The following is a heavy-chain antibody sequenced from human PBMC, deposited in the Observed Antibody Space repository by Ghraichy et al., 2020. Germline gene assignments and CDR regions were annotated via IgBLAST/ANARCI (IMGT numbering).Heavy chain of an antibody. CDR3: ARDTAQGSILYSFDY. CDR2: TSYDGNNK. V-gene: IGHV3-30*04. Sequence: GGSLRLSCAVSGFTFRIYAMHWVRQAPGKGLEWVAVTSYDGNNKYYADSVKGRFTISRDNSKNTVYLQMSSLTLDDTAVYYCARDTAQGSILYSFDYWGQGALVTVSP. J-gene: IGHJ4*02. CDR1: GFTFRIYA. D-gene: IGHD2-21*01.